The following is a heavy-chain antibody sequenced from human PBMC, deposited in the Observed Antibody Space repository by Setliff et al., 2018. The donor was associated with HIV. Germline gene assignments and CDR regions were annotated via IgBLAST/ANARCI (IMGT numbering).Heavy chain of an antibody. CDR3: ARVPWGGRGEYYYYYMDV. V-gene: IGHV4-34*01. CDR1: GGSFSGYY. J-gene: IGHJ6*03. CDR2: INHSGST. D-gene: IGHD3-16*01. Sequence: PSETLSLTCAVYGGSFSGYYWSWIRQPPGKGLEWIGEINHSGSTNYNPSLQSRVTISVDTSKNQFSLKLSPVTAADTAVYYCARVPWGGRGEYYYYYMDVWGKGTTVTVSS.